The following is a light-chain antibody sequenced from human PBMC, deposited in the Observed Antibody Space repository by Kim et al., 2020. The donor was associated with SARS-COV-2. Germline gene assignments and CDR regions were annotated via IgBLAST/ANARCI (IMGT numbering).Light chain of an antibody. CDR1: SGSIDSNY. CDR3: QSYDSTVFWL. V-gene: IGLV6-57*03. CDR2: EDN. J-gene: IGLJ3*02. Sequence: KTVTISCTRSSGSIDSNYVQWYQQRPGSVPSVVIYEDNRRPYGVPDRFSGSIDSSSNSASLTISGLKPEDEADYYCQSYDSTVFWLFGGGTQLTVL.